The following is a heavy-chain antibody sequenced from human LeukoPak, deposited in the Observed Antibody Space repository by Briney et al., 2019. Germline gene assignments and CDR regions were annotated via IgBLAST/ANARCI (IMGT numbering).Heavy chain of an antibody. D-gene: IGHD2-15*01. V-gene: IGHV4-59*08. Sequence: SETLSLTCTVSGGSISSYYWSWIRQPPGKGLEWVGYIYYSGSTNYNPSLKSRVTISLDTSKNQFSLKLSSVTAADTAVYYCARSGSYAAAGDYWGQGTLVTVSS. CDR2: IYYSGST. CDR3: ARSGSYAAAGDY. J-gene: IGHJ4*02. CDR1: GGSISSYY.